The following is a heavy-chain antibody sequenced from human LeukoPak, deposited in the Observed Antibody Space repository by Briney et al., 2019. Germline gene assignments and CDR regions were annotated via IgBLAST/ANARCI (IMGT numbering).Heavy chain of an antibody. CDR2: INPNSGGT. D-gene: IGHD3-3*01. Sequence: ASVRVSCKASGYTFTGYYIHWVRQAPGQGLEWMGRINPNSGGTNYAQKFQGKITMTRDTSISTAYMELSSLRSDDTAVYYCARDKGRAIFGVANHYFDYWGQGTLVTVSS. J-gene: IGHJ4*02. CDR1: GYTFTGYY. CDR3: ARDKGRAIFGVANHYFDY. V-gene: IGHV1-2*06.